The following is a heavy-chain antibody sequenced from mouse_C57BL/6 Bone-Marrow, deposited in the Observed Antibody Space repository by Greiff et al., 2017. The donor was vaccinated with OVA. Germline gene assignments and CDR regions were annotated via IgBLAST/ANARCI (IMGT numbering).Heavy chain of an antibody. J-gene: IGHJ4*01. D-gene: IGHD2-3*01. Sequence: EVQLVESGGGLVQPKGSLKLSCAASGFTFNTYARGGVREVPGKGGGWVARIRAKSSSYATNYANSEKDIFTMSRDDSQSMLYLQMNNLSTEDTAMYYCVRGRCYESLDYWGQGTSVTVSS. CDR1: GFTFNTYA. V-gene: IGHV10-3*01. CDR3: VRGRCYESLDY. CDR2: IRAKSSSYAT.